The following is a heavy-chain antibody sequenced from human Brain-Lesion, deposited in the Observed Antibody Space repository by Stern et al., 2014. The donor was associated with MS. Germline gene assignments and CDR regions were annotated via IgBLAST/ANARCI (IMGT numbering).Heavy chain of an antibody. CDR3: AGEEDIRYCSGGSCTGNWFDP. J-gene: IGHJ5*02. CDR2: IYYSGNT. V-gene: IGHV4-39*01. Sequence: QLQLQESGPGLVKPSETLSLTCTVAGGSVSSTSYAWAWIRQPPGKGLEWIGTIYYSGNTYYSPSLKSRLTLSLDTSKHQFLLQRGSGTAADTAVYYCAGEEDIRYCSGGSCTGNWFDPWGQGTLVTVSS. D-gene: IGHD2-15*01. CDR1: GGSVSSTSYA.